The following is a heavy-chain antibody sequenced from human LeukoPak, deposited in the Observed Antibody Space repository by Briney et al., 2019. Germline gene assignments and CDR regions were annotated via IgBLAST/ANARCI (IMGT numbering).Heavy chain of an antibody. Sequence: PSETMSPTCTVSGRSISSSSYHWGWIRQPPGKGLEWIGSIYYSGSTYYNPSLKSRATISVHTSKNQCSLKLSLVTAADTAVQDCARLVYTRGCCGNYWSHATLVTVPS. CDR1: GRSISSSSYH. V-gene: IGHV4-39*01. CDR3: ARLVYTRGCCGNY. D-gene: IGHD6-25*01. J-gene: IGHJ4*01. CDR2: IYYSGST.